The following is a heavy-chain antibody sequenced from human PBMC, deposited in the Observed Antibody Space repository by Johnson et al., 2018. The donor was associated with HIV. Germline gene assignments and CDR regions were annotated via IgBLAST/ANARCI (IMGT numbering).Heavy chain of an antibody. D-gene: IGHD4-23*01. CDR2: IGTAGDT. CDR1: GFTFSSYD. CDR3: AKSPGKDHGGNSGAFDS. Sequence: VQLVESGGGLVQPGGSLRLSCAASGFTFSSYDMHWVRQATGKGLEWVSAIGTAGDTYYPGSVKGRFTISRENAKNTLYLQMNSLRVEYTAVYYCAKSPGKDHGGNSGAFDSWCQGTMVTVS. J-gene: IGHJ3*02. V-gene: IGHV3-13*01.